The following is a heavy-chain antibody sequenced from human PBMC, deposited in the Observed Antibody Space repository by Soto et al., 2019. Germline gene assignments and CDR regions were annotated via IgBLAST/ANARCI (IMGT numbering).Heavy chain of an antibody. Sequence: PGGSLRLSCAASGFTFSNAWMRWVRQAPGKGLEWVGRIKSETDGGTTDYAAHVKGRFTISRDDSKNTLYLQMNSLKTADTAVYYCNTSDQWIQLCFYWGQGTLVTVSS. CDR3: NTSDQWIQLCFY. V-gene: IGHV3-15*01. CDR1: GFTFSNAW. J-gene: IGHJ4*02. CDR2: IKSETDGGTT. D-gene: IGHD5-18*01.